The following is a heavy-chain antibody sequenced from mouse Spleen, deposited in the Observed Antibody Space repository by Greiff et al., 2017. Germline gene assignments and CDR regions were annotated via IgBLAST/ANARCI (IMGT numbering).Heavy chain of an antibody. V-gene: IGHV1-66*01. J-gene: IGHJ2*01. CDR2: IYPGSGNT. D-gene: IGHD3-3*01. CDR1: GYSFTSYY. Sequence: QVQLQQSGPELVKPGASVKISCKASGYSFTSYYIHWVKQRPGQGLEWIGWIYPGSGNTKYNEKFKGKATLTADTSSSTAYMQLSSLTSEDSAVYYCARGADYYFDYWGQGTTLTVSS. CDR3: ARGADYYFDY.